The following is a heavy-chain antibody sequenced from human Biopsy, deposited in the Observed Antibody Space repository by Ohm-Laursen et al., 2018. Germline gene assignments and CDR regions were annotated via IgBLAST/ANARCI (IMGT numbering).Heavy chain of an antibody. D-gene: IGHD1-26*01. J-gene: IGHJ4*02. CDR1: GFTFDDYA. CDR3: ARDRGGSGTFDCFDH. CDR2: SNWNSGSI. V-gene: IGHV3-9*01. Sequence: SLRLSCAASGFTFDDYAMHWVRQAPGKGLEWVSGSNWNSGSIGYADSVKGRFTISRDIAKNSLYLQMNNLRAEDTAFYYCARDRGGSGTFDCFDHWGQGTLVTVS.